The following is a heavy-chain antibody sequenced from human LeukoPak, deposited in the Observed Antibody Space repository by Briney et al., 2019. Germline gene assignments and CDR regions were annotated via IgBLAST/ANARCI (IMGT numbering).Heavy chain of an antibody. Sequence: ASVKVSCKASGYTFTSYYMHWVRQAPGQGLEWMGWINPNSGGTNYAQKFQGRVTMTRDTSISTAYMELSRLRSDDTPVYYSASFNTYYYDSSGYIYWGQGTLVTVSS. CDR1: GYTFTSYY. J-gene: IGHJ4*02. CDR3: ASFNTYYYDSSGYIY. D-gene: IGHD3-22*01. CDR2: INPNSGGT. V-gene: IGHV1-2*02.